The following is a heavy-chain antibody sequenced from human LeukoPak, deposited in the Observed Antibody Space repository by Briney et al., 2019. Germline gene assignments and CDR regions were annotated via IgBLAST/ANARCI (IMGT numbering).Heavy chain of an antibody. CDR1: GFTFSRYS. CDR2: ISSSSSTV. V-gene: IGHV3-48*02. Sequence: PGGSLRLSCAASGFTFSRYSMNWVRHAPGKGLEWVSYISSSSSTVYYADSLKGRFTISRDNAKNSLYLQMNSLRDEDTAVYYCARAQTYYGSGSYLYWGQGTLVTVSS. D-gene: IGHD3-10*01. J-gene: IGHJ4*02. CDR3: ARAQTYYGSGSYLY.